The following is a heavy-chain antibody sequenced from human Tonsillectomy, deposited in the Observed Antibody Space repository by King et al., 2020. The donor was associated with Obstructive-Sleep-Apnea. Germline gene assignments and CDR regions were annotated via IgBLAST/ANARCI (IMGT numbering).Heavy chain of an antibody. V-gene: IGHV3-33*01. CDR3: VSQGDGDYRDLHDAFDI. D-gene: IGHD4-17*01. CDR2: IWSDGSNE. J-gene: IGHJ3*02. Sequence: VQLVESGGGVVQPGRSLRLSCAASGFTFSNYGMHWVRQAPGKGLEWVAVIWSDGSNEYYGDSVKGRFTISRDNSKNTLYLQMNSLRAEDTAVYYCVSQGDGDYRDLHDAFDIWGQGTMVTVSS. CDR1: GFTFSNYG.